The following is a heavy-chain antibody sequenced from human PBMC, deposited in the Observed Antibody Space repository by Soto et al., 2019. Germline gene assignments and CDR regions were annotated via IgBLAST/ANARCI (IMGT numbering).Heavy chain of an antibody. CDR1: GFTFSSYA. V-gene: IGHV3-23*01. CDR3: ARRGSGIYYDY. D-gene: IGHD1-26*01. CDR2: ISGSGGST. J-gene: IGHJ4*02. Sequence: EVQLLESGGGLVQPGGSLRLSCAASGFTFSSYAMRWVRQAPVKGLEWVSAISGSGGSTYYADSVKGRFTISRDNSKNTLDLQMNSLRAEDTAVYYCARRGSGIYYDYWGQGTLVTVSS.